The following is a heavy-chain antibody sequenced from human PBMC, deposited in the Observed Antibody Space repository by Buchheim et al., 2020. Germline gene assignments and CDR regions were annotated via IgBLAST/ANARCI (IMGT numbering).Heavy chain of an antibody. CDR3: AKGDYGDYKLAFDI. CDR1: GFTFSSYG. J-gene: IGHJ3*02. V-gene: IGHV3-30*18. Sequence: QVQLVESGGGVVQPGRSLRLSCAASGFTFSSYGMHWVRQAPGKGLEWVAVISYDGSNKYYADSVKGRFTISRDNSKNTLYLQMNSLRAEDTAVYYCAKGDYGDYKLAFDIWGQGT. D-gene: IGHD4-17*01. CDR2: ISYDGSNK.